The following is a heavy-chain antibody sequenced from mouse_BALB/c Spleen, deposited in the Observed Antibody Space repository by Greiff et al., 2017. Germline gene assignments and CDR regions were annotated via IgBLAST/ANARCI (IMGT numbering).Heavy chain of an antibody. CDR2: ISSGSSTI. D-gene: IGHD1-1*01. V-gene: IGHV5-17*02. Sequence: EVQLVESGGGLVQPGGSRKLSCAASGFTFSSFGMHWVRQAPEKGLEWVAYISSGSSTIYYADTMKGRFTISRDNPKNTLFLQMTSLRSEDTAMFYCARSYYGSSPHYWGQGTTLTVSS. J-gene: IGHJ2*01. CDR1: GFTFSSFG. CDR3: ARSYYGSSPHY.